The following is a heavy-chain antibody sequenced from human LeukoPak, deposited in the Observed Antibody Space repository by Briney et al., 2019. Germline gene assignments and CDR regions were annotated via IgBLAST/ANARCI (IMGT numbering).Heavy chain of an antibody. CDR3: ARAKGPTWDFDY. CDR1: GYTFTGYY. Sequence: ASVKVSCKASGYTFTGYYMHWVRQAPGQGLEWMGWINPNSGGTNYAQKFQGWVTMTRDTSISTAYTELSRLRSDDTAVYYRARAKGPTWDFDYWGQGTLVTVSS. V-gene: IGHV1-2*04. CDR2: INPNSGGT. J-gene: IGHJ4*02. D-gene: IGHD1-26*01.